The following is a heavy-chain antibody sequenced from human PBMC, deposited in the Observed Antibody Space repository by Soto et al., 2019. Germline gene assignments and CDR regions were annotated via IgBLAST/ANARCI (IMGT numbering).Heavy chain of an antibody. CDR3: ARSPGDGPPTYFDY. CDR2: IYYSGST. V-gene: IGHV4-59*01. Sequence: WETLSLTCTVSGGSISSYYWSWIRQPPGKGLEWIGYIYYSGSTNYNPSLKSRVTISVDTSKNQFSLKLSSVTAADTAVYYCARSPGDGPPTYFDYWGQGTLVTVSS. J-gene: IGHJ4*02. CDR1: GGSISSYY.